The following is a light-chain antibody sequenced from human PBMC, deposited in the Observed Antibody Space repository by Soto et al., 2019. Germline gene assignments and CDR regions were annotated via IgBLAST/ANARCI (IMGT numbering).Light chain of an antibody. CDR1: QSVSIY. Sequence: EIVMPQSPATLSVSPGERVTLSCRASQSVSIYLAWYQQRPGQAPRPLIYGASTRATGIPARFSASGSGTEFTLTINSLQSEDFAVYYCQQYNYWPLTFGGGTRVEI. V-gene: IGKV3-15*01. CDR2: GAS. CDR3: QQYNYWPLT. J-gene: IGKJ4*01.